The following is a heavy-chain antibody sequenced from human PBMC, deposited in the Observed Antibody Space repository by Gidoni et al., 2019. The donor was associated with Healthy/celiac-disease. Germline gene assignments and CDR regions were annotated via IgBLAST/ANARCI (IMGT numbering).Heavy chain of an antibody. V-gene: IGHV1-46*02. J-gene: IGHJ5*02. CDR1: GYTFNSYY. CDR3: ARLAYSSGWYGWFDP. D-gene: IGHD6-19*01. CDR2: INPSGGST. Sequence: QVQLVQSGAEVKKHGAAVKVSCKASGYTFNSYYMHWVRQAPGQGLEWMGIINPSGGSTSYAQKFQGRVTMTRDTSTSTVYLELSSLRSEDTAVYYCARLAYSSGWYGWFDPWGQGTLVTVSS.